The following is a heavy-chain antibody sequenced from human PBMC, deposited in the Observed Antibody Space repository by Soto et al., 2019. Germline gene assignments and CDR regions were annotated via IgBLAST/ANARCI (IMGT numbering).Heavy chain of an antibody. J-gene: IGHJ6*02. D-gene: IGHD1-20*01. V-gene: IGHV4-59*01. CDR2: IYYSGST. CDR1: GGSISSYY. CDR3: ARDRAYNWNYYYYYGMDV. Sequence: SETLSLTCTVSGGSISSYYWSWIRQPPGKGLEWIGYIYYSGSTNYNPSLKSRVTISVDTSKNQFSLKLSSVTAADTAVYYCARDRAYNWNYYYYYGMDVWGQGTTVTVS.